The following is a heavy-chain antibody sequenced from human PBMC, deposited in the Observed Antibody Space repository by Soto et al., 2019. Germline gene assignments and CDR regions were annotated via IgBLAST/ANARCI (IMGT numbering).Heavy chain of an antibody. V-gene: IGHV2-5*02. CDR2: IYWDDDK. CDR3: AHSDFYPYDALDI. CDR1: GFSLNTHRVG. D-gene: IGHD3-3*01. Sequence: QITLKESGPTLVKPTQTLTLTCTFSGFSLNTHRVGVGWIRQPPGKALEWPAFIYWDDDKRYSPSLQSRLTITKDTSKNQVVLTMTSMDPVDTATYYCAHSDFYPYDALDIWGQGTRVTVSS. J-gene: IGHJ3*02.